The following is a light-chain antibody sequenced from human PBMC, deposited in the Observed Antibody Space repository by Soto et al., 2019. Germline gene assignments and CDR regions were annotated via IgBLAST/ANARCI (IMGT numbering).Light chain of an antibody. V-gene: IGLV3-1*01. CDR2: QDR. CDR3: QAWDSGPA. CDR1: KLGEKY. Sequence: SYELTQPPSVSVSPGQTASITCSGDKLGEKYACWYQQKPGQSPVLVIYQDRKRPSGIPERFSGSNSGNTATLTISGTQAMDEADYYCQAWDSGPAFGGGTKLTVL. J-gene: IGLJ2*01.